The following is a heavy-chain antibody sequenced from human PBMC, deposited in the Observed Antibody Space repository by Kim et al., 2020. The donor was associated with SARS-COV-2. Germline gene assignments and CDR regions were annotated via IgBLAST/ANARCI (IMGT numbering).Heavy chain of an antibody. CDR2: ST. J-gene: IGHJ3*02. Sequence: STNYSPSLKRRVTISVDTSKNQFSLKLSSVTAADTAVYYCARGYPYAFDIWGQGTMVTVSS. V-gene: IGHV4-59*09. CDR3: ARGYPYAFDI.